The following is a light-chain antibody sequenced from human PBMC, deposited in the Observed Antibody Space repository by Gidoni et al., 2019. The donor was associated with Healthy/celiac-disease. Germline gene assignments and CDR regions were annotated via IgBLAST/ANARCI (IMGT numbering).Light chain of an antibody. Sequence: DIQMTQSPSPLSASLGDKVTITCRASQSISTWLAWYHQKPGKAPKLLIYKASSLESGVPSRFSGSGSGTEFTLTISSLQPDGFATYYCQQYNSYSPTFGQXTKVEIK. V-gene: IGKV1-5*03. J-gene: IGKJ1*01. CDR1: QSISTW. CDR3: QQYNSYSPT. CDR2: KAS.